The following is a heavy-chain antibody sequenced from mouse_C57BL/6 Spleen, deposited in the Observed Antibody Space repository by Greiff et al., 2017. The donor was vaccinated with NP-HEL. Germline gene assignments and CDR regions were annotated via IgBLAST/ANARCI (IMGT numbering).Heavy chain of an antibody. J-gene: IGHJ4*01. Sequence: VQLQQSGPELVKPGASVKIPCKASGYTFTDYNMDWVKQSHGKSLEWIGDINPNNGGTIYNQKFKGKATLTVDKSSSTAYMELRSLTSEDTAVYYCARSPYGSSYGAMDYWGQGTSVTVSS. CDR2: INPNNGGT. CDR1: GYTFTDYN. D-gene: IGHD1-1*01. CDR3: ARSPYGSSYGAMDY. V-gene: IGHV1-18*01.